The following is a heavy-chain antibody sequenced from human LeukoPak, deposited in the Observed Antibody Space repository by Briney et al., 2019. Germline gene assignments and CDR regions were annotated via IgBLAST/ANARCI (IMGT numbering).Heavy chain of an antibody. J-gene: IGHJ4*02. CDR3: GREIQAPGKTLEY. V-gene: IGHV3-21*01. CDR2: ISTSSSYI. Sequence: GGSLRLSCAASGFTLSSYYMNWVRQAPGKGLEWVSSISTSSSYIYYADSMKGRFIISRDNAKNSLYLQINSLRAEDTAVYYCGREIQAPGKTLEYWGQGTLVTVSS. CDR1: GFTLSSYY.